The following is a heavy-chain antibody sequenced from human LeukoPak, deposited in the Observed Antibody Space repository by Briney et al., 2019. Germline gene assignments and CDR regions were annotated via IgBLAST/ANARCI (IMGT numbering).Heavy chain of an antibody. J-gene: IGHJ5*02. CDR3: ARALIRPYYYGSGSYVHNWFDP. CDR2: IYTSGST. V-gene: IGHV4-61*02. CDR1: GGSISSGSYY. Sequence: SETLSLTCTVSGGSISSGSYYWSWIRQPAGKGLEWIGRIYTSGSTNYNPSLKSRVTISVDTSKNQFSLKLSSVTAADTAVYYCARALIRPYYYGSGSYVHNWFDPWGQGTLVTVSS. D-gene: IGHD3-10*01.